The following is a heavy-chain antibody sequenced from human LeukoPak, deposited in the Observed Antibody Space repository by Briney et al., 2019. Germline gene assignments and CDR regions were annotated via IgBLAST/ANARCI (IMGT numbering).Heavy chain of an antibody. CDR1: GYTFITHW. D-gene: IGHD2-2*01. CDR3: ARGNANTLGEFHDD. J-gene: IGHJ4*02. V-gene: IGHV5-51*01. CDR2: VYPYDSNT. Sequence: GESLKIPCKGSGYTFITHWIGWVRQMPGKGLEGMGIVYPYDSNTRYSPSFQGQVTISADKSISTAYLQWSSLKASDTAMYYCARGNANTLGEFHDDWGQGTLVIVSS.